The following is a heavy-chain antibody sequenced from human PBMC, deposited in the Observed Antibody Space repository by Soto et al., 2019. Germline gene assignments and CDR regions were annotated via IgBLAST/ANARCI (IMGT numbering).Heavy chain of an antibody. CDR1: GFTFSSYA. CDR2: ISGSGGST. D-gene: IGHD4-17*01. J-gene: IGHJ6*03. V-gene: IGHV3-23*01. Sequence: GGSLRLSCAASGFTFSSYAMSWVRQAPGKGLEWVSAISGSGGSTYYADSVKGRFTISRDNSKNTLYLQMNSLRAEDTAVYYCAKDLYAVTTLDYYYYMDVWGKGTTVTVSS. CDR3: AKDLYAVTTLDYYYYMDV.